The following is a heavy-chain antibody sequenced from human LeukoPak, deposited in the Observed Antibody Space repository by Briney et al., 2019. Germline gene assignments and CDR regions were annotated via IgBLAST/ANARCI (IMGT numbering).Heavy chain of an antibody. CDR3: ARGAVGATYTDY. Sequence: ASVTVSCKASGYTFTSYDINWVRQATGQGLGWMGWMNPNSGNTGYAQKFQGRVTMTRNTSISTAYMELSSLRSEDTAVYYCARGAVGATYTDYWGQGTLVTVSS. D-gene: IGHD1-26*01. V-gene: IGHV1-8*01. CDR1: GYTFTSYD. CDR2: MNPNSGNT. J-gene: IGHJ4*02.